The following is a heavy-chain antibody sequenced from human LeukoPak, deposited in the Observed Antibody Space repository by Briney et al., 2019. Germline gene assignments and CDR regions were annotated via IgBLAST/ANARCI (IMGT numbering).Heavy chain of an antibody. CDR3: ARDLHMGYRDGYNWLGIFDY. D-gene: IGHD5-24*01. Sequence: RGSLRVPRAASGFTFTSFWMSWVGQAPGKGLEWVANIKQDGSEKYYVDSVKGRFTISRDNAKNSMYLQMNSLRVEDTAVYYCARDLHMGYRDGYNWLGIFDYWGQGNPV. V-gene: IGHV3-7*04. J-gene: IGHJ4*03. CDR1: GFTFTSFW. CDR2: IKQDGSEK.